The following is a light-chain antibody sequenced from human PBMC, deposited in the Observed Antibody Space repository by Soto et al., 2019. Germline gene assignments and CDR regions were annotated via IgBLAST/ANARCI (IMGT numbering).Light chain of an antibody. Sequence: DIQMTQSPSSLSASVGNRVTITCQASQDIATYLNWYQQKPGKAPNLLIYDASNLETGVPSRFSGVGSGTHFTFTISNLQPEDIATYYGQQYDNLPPTWTFGQGTKVEIE. CDR1: QDIATY. J-gene: IGKJ1*01. CDR3: QQYDNLPPTWT. V-gene: IGKV1-33*01. CDR2: DAS.